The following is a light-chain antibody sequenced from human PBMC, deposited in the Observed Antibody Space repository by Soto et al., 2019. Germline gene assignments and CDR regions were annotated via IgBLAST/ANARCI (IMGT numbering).Light chain of an antibody. CDR1: QSIRYY. V-gene: IGKV1-5*01. Sequence: DIQLTQSPPTLSASVGDRVTITCRASQSIRYYLAWYQQMPGKAPKLLIYGASSLQSGVLSRFSGSGSGTEFTLTICSLQPDDFATYFCQHHNSYSQTFGQGTKVDIK. J-gene: IGKJ1*01. CDR3: QHHNSYSQT. CDR2: GAS.